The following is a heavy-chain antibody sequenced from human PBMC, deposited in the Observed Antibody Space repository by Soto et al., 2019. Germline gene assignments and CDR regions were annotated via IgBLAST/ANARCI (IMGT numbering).Heavy chain of an antibody. CDR2: ISDSGGST. Sequence: EVQLLESGGGLVQPGGSLRLSCAASGFTFSSYAMSWVRQAPGKGLEWVSAISDSGGSTYYADSVKGRFTISRDNSKNALYLQMNSLRAEDTAVYYCAKERYDFWSGQKDYWGQGTLVTVSS. D-gene: IGHD3-3*01. V-gene: IGHV3-23*01. CDR1: GFTFSSYA. J-gene: IGHJ4*02. CDR3: AKERYDFWSGQKDY.